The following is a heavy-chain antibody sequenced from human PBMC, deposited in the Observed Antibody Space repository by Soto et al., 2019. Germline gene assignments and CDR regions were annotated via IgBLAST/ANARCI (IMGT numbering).Heavy chain of an antibody. Sequence: PGGSLILSCAASGFTVSSNYMSWVRQAPGKGLEWVSVIYSGGSTYYADSLKGRFTISRDNSKNTLYLQMNSLRAEDTAVYYCASNLKRRLPDILRISRGPNRMALDYWGQGTLVTVSS. J-gene: IGHJ4*02. CDR1: GFTVSSNY. D-gene: IGHD1-1*01. CDR3: ASNLKRRLPDILRISRGPNRMALDY. V-gene: IGHV3-53*01. CDR2: IYSGGST.